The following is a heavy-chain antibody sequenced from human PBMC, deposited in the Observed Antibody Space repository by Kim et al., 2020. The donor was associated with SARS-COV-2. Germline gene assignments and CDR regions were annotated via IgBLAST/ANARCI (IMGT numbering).Heavy chain of an antibody. J-gene: IGHJ1*01. Sequence: GGSLRPSCAASGFTFGDYAMHWVRQAPGKGLEWVSGISWNSGSIGYADSVKGRFTISRDNAKNSLYLQMNSLRAEDTALYYCAKDMGSEGGSLYCSSTSCYGGHFQHWGQGTLVTVSS. CDR3: AKDMGSEGGSLYCSSTSCYGGHFQH. V-gene: IGHV3-9*01. D-gene: IGHD2-2*01. CDR2: ISWNSGSI. CDR1: GFTFGDYA.